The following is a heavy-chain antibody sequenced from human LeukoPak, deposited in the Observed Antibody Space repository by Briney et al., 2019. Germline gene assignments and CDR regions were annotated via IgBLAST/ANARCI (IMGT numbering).Heavy chain of an antibody. CDR2: ISGGGGST. Sequence: GGSLRLSCAASGFTVRSRYMNWFRQAPGKGLEWVSSISGGGGSTYYADSVKGRFTISRDNSKNTLYLQMNSLRAEDTAVYYCAKDLRITIIVVVKAPTEFDYWGQGTLVTVSS. D-gene: IGHD3-22*01. CDR1: GFTVRSRY. J-gene: IGHJ4*02. V-gene: IGHV3-23*01. CDR3: AKDLRITIIVVVKAPTEFDY.